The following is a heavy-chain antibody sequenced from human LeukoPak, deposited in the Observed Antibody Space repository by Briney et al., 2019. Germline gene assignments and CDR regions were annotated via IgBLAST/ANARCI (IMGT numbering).Heavy chain of an antibody. D-gene: IGHD2-21*02. CDR1: GFTFSSSG. J-gene: IGHJ1*01. Sequence: PGGSLRLSCAASGFTFSSSGMYWVRQAPGKGLEWVAFVSNEGRKKDYADSVKGRFTISRDNSKSTLYLQMNSLRAEDTAVYYCAKPAYCGGDCYSSPFQHWGQGTLVTVSS. CDR3: AKPAYCGGDCYSSPFQH. V-gene: IGHV3-30*18. CDR2: VSNEGRKK.